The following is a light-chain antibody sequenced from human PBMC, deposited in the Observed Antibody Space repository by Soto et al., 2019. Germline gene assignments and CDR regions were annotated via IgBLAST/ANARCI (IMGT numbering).Light chain of an antibody. CDR1: NSDIGSYNY. J-gene: IGLJ2*01. V-gene: IGLV2-14*01. CDR3: TSYTSTNTLV. CDR2: EVA. Sequence: QSVLTQPPSVSGSPGQSITISCTGTNSDIGSYNYVCWYQHHPGQAPKLIIYEVANRPSGVSSRFSGSKSGNTASLTVSGLQAEDEADYYCTSYTSTNTLVFGGGTKLTVL.